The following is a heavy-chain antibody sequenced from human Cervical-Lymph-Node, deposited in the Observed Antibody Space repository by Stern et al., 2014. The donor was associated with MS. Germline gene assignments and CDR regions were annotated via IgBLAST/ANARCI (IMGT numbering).Heavy chain of an antibody. CDR3: ASSDVAASGTFDS. CDR1: GGTLKSHT. Sequence: QMQLVQSGAEVKKPGSSVKVDCKASGGTLKSHTISWVRPAPGEGLEWMGGITPIFGTVNYAQKFQGRVTITADELTNTVHMEMSGLRSEDRAVYYCASSDVAASGTFDSWGQGTQVTVSS. CDR2: ITPIFGTV. J-gene: IGHJ4*02. V-gene: IGHV1-69*01. D-gene: IGHD6-13*01.